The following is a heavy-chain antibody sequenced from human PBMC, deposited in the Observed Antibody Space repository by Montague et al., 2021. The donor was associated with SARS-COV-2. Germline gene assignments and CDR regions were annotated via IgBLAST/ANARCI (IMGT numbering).Heavy chain of an antibody. V-gene: IGHV3-9*01. J-gene: IGHJ6*02. CDR3: AKDSEPGIAVAGNGMDV. Sequence: SLILSCPASGFTFDYYAMHWVRQAPVKCLESVSVISLNIGSIHYADSVKGRFTISRDNAKNSLYLQMNSLRAEDTALYYCAKDSEPGIAVAGNGMDVWGQGTKVTVSS. CDR1: GFTFDYYA. CDR2: ISLNIGSI. D-gene: IGHD6-19*01.